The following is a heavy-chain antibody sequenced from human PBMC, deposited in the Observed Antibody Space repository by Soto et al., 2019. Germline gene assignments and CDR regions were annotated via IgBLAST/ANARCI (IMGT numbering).Heavy chain of an antibody. V-gene: IGHV3-48*03. J-gene: IGHJ4*02. CDR2: ISSSGSTI. CDR3: ARDMSYYDSSGPFDY. CDR1: GFTFSSYE. D-gene: IGHD3-22*01. Sequence: GGSLRLSCAASGFTFSSYEMNWVRQAPGKGLEWVSYISSSGSTIYYADSVKGRFTISRDNAKNSLYLQMNSLRAEDTAVYYCARDMSYYDSSGPFDYWGQGTLVTVSS.